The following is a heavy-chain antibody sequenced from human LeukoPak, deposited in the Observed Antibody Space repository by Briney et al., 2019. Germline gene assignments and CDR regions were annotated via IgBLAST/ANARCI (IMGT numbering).Heavy chain of an antibody. Sequence: GVSLRLSCAASGFTFSSYGMHWVRQAPGKGLEWVAVISYDGSNKYYADSVKGRFTISRDNSKNTLYLQMNSLRAEDTAVYYCAKDPHSSGWYPRGPFDYWGQGTLVTVSS. CDR3: AKDPHSSGWYPRGPFDY. CDR2: ISYDGSNK. J-gene: IGHJ4*02. D-gene: IGHD6-19*01. V-gene: IGHV3-30*18. CDR1: GFTFSSYG.